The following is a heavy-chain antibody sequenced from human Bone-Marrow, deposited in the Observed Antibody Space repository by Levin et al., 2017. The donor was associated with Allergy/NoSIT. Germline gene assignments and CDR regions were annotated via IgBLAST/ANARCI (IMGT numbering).Heavy chain of an antibody. CDR2: IYYSGST. CDR1: GGSIGPYY. CDR3: ARGDWSELDDKYYYYMDV. D-gene: IGHD3-9*01. V-gene: IGHV4-59*01. J-gene: IGHJ6*03. Sequence: SQTLSLTCSVSGGSIGPYYWNWVRQPPGKGLEWISHIYYSGSTSYNPSLRSRVTISLDTSKKQFSLKLRSVTAADTAVYYCARGDWSELDDKYYYYMDVWGKGIKVTVSS.